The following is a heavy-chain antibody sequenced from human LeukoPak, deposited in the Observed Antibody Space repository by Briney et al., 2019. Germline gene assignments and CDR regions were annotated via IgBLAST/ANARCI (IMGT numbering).Heavy chain of an antibody. CDR3: ARTGHCSGGSCYSSDY. CDR2: INHSGST. D-gene: IGHD2-15*01. CDR1: GGSFSGYY. Sequence: SETLSPTCAVYGGSFSGYYWSWIRQPPGKGLEWIGEINHSGSTNYNPSPKSRVTISVDTSKNQFSLKLSSVTAADTAVYYCARTGHCSGGSCYSSDYWGQGTLVTVSS. V-gene: IGHV4-34*01. J-gene: IGHJ4*02.